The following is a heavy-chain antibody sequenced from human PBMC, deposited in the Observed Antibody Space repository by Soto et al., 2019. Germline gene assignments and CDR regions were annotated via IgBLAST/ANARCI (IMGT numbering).Heavy chain of an antibody. J-gene: IGHJ4*02. V-gene: IGHV1-24*01. D-gene: IGHD3-3*01. CDR3: ARESPRATPWQGPDDFWSGYSPPGDY. Sequence: EASVKVSCTVSGYTLTELSMHWVRQDPGKGLEWMGGFDPEDGETIYAQKFQGRVTMTRDTSTSTVYMELSSLRSEDTAVYYCARESPRATPWQGPDDFWSGYSPPGDYWGQGTLVTVSS. CDR1: GYTLTELS. CDR2: FDPEDGET.